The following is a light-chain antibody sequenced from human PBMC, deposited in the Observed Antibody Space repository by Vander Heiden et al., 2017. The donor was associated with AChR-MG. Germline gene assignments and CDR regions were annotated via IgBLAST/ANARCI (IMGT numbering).Light chain of an antibody. CDR3: QVWDSSSDPRV. J-gene: IGLJ2*01. CDR2: DDS. Sequence: SSVLTQPPSVSVAPGKTARISCGGNNIGSKRVSWYQQKPGQAPVLVVYDDSGRPSGIPERFSGSNSGNTATLTISRVEAGDEADYYCQVWDSSSDPRVFGGGTKLTVL. CDR1: NIGSKR. V-gene: IGLV3-21*03.